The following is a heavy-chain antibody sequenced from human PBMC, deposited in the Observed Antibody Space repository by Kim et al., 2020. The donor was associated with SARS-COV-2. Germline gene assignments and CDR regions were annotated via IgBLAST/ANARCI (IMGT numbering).Heavy chain of an antibody. CDR1: GFTFSSYE. CDR2: ISSSGSTI. D-gene: IGHD3-3*01. CDR3: ARDGHDGYYYYGMDV. J-gene: IGHJ6*02. V-gene: IGHV3-48*03. Sequence: GGSLRLSCAASGFTFSSYEMNWVRQAPGKGLEWVSYISSSGSTIYYADSVKGRFTISRDNAKNSLYLQMNSLRAEDTAVYYCARDGHDGYYYYGMDVWGQGTTVTVSS.